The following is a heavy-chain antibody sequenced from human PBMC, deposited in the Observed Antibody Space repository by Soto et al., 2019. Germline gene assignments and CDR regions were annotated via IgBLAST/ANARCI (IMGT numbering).Heavy chain of an antibody. Sequence: PGGSLRLSCAASGFPFSSYSMNWVRQAPGKGLEWVSSISSSSSYIYYADSVKGRFTISRDNAKNSLYLQMNSLRAEDTAVYYCARHNGPLYVGYYYDMDVWGQGTTVTVSS. CDR2: ISSSSSYI. V-gene: IGHV3-21*01. CDR3: ARHNGPLYVGYYYDMDV. J-gene: IGHJ6*02. D-gene: IGHD3-16*01. CDR1: GFPFSSYS.